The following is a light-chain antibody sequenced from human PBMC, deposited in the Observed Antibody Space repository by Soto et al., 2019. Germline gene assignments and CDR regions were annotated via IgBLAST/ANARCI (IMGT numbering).Light chain of an antibody. CDR2: DAS. J-gene: IGKJ5*01. Sequence: EIVMTQSPATLSVSPGERATLSCRASQSVSRDLAWYQQKPGQAPRLLIYDASNRATGIPARFSGSGSGTDFTLTISRLEPEDFALYYCQHYGTSPITFGQGTRLEIK. CDR3: QHYGTSPIT. V-gene: IGKV3-20*01. CDR1: QSVSRD.